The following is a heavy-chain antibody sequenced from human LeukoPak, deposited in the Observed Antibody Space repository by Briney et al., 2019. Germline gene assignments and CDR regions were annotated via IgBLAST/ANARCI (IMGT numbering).Heavy chain of an antibody. D-gene: IGHD6-19*01. V-gene: IGHV1-2*02. J-gene: IGHJ4*02. CDR2: INPNSGGT. CDR1: GYTFTGYY. CDR3: ARGRASEYSSGPAPVDY. Sequence: EASVKVSCKASGYTFTGYYMHWVRQAPGQGLEWMGWINPNSGGTNYAQKFQGRVTMTRDTSISTAYMELSRLRSDDTAVYYCARGRASEYSSGPAPVDYWGQGTLVTVSS.